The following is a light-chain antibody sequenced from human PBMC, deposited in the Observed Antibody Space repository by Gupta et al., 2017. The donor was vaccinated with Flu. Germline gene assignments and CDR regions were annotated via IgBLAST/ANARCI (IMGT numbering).Light chain of an antibody. CDR3: LQGDTFPQT. CDR2: AAV. V-gene: IGKV1-12*01. J-gene: IGKJ2*01. CDR1: QGIGNW. Sequence: DIQMTQSPSSVAASIGDKITITCRASQGIGNWLAWYQQKPGKAPKLLIYAAVNLVSGVPSRFSGSKSETAFSLTIDSMQPDDFATYYCLQGDTFPQTFGQGTKLEVK.